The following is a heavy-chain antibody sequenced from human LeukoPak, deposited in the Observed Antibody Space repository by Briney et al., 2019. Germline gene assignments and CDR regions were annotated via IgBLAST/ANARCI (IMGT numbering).Heavy chain of an antibody. V-gene: IGHV3-21*04. CDR2: ISSSSSYI. D-gene: IGHD2-2*02. CDR3: AKYPVGHYFDY. CDR1: GFTFSSYS. J-gene: IGHJ4*02. Sequence: GGSLRLSCAASGFTFSSYSMNWVRQAPGKGLEWVSSISSSSSYIYYADSVKGRFTISRDNSKNTLYLQMNSLRAEDTAVYYCAKYPVGHYFDYWGQGTLVTVSS.